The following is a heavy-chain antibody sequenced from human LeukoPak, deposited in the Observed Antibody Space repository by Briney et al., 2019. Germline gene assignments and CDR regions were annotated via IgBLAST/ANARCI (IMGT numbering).Heavy chain of an antibody. CDR1: GYTFSNYG. V-gene: IGHV1-18*01. J-gene: IGHJ5*02. D-gene: IGHD1-7*01. CDR3: ARGETGTSFDWFDP. CDR2: ISGYNGDT. Sequence: ASVKVSCKTSGYTFSNYGINWVRQAPGQGLEWMGWISGYNGDTKYAQKPQGRVTMTTDTSTNTAYMELTSLRSDDTAVYYCARGETGTSFDWFDPWGQGTLVTVSS.